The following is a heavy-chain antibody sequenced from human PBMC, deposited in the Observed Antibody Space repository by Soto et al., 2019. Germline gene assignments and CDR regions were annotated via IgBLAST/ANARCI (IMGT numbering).Heavy chain of an antibody. Sequence: ASVKVSCKASGCTFTGYYMHWVRQAPGQGLEWMGWINPNSGGTNYAQKFQGRVTMTRDTSISTAYMELSRLRSDDTAVYYCARETRRIAVAGNVDYWGQGTLVTVSS. J-gene: IGHJ4*02. CDR3: ARETRRIAVAGNVDY. CDR2: INPNSGGT. V-gene: IGHV1-2*02. CDR1: GCTFTGYY. D-gene: IGHD6-19*01.